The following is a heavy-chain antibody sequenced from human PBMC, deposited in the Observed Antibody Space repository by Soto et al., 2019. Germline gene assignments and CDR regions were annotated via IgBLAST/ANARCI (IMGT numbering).Heavy chain of an antibody. D-gene: IGHD2-8*02. CDR3: AKATATGGGAFDI. J-gene: IGHJ3*02. CDR2: ILVDGRT. Sequence: QPGGSLRLSCAASGFICTSYDMSWVRQAPGQGLEWVSTILVDGRTFYVDSVKGRFTISRDSSQNTVYLQMNSLTAGDTALYYCAKATATGGGAFDICGQGTMVTVSS. CDR1: GFICTSYD. V-gene: IGHV3-23*01.